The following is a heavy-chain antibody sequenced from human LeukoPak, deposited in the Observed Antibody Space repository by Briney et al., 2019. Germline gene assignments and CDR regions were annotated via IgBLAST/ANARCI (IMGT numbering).Heavy chain of an antibody. CDR3: ARAQATDYYDSSGPPDY. J-gene: IGHJ4*02. Sequence: GGSLRLSCAASGFTFSSYSMNWVRQAPGKGLEWVSYISSSSSTIYYADSVKGRFIISRDNAKNSLYLQMNSLRAEDTAVYYCARAQATDYYDSSGPPDYWGQGTLVTVSS. V-gene: IGHV3-48*04. CDR1: GFTFSSYS. CDR2: ISSSSSTI. D-gene: IGHD3-22*01.